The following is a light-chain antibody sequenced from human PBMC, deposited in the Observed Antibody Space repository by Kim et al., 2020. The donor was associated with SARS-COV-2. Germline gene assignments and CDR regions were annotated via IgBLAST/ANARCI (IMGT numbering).Light chain of an antibody. Sequence: GQCVPITCTGTSCDVGGYNSVSWYQQRPVTPPKLIIYVVTKRPSGVSDRFSGSKSGNTASLTISGLQTEGETDYYCSSFTNGYTYVFGTGTKVTVL. CDR3: SSFTNGYTYV. CDR2: VVT. J-gene: IGLJ1*01. CDR1: SCDVGGYNS. V-gene: IGLV2-14*03.